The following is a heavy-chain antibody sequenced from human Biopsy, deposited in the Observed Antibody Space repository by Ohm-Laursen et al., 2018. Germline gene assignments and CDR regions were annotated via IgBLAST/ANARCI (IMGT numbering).Heavy chain of an antibody. Sequence: GTLSLTCTVSGDSVTKYYWSWIRQPPGKGLEWIGHIYYSVMTNYNPSLQSRVSISVDTSRNQVSLTLSSVTAADTAVYYCARDSGILNYGNFKYYHYYGMDVWGQGTKLTVSS. CDR2: IYYSVMT. J-gene: IGHJ6*02. V-gene: IGHV4-59*02. CDR3: ARDSGILNYGNFKYYHYYGMDV. CDR1: GDSVTKYY. D-gene: IGHD4-11*01.